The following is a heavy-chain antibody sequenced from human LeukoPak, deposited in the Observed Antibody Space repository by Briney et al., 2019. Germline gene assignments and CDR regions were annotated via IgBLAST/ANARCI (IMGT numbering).Heavy chain of an antibody. D-gene: IGHD6-19*01. J-gene: IGHJ3*02. Sequence: GRSLRLSCAASGFTFSSHWMHWVRHPPGKGLEWSSRLTSDGSSAVYADSAKGRFTISRDNSKNTLYLQMNSLRAEDTAVYYCAKQCGGSDWFDAFDIWGQGTMVTVSS. CDR3: AKQCGGSDWFDAFDI. V-gene: IGHV3-74*03. CDR1: GFTFSSHW. CDR2: LTSDGSSA.